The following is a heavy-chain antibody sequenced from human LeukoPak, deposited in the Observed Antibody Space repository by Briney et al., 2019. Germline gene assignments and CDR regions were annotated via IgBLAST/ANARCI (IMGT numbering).Heavy chain of an antibody. CDR3: GGASDQYCSSTSCSPLFDY. CDR2: IYYSGST. D-gene: IGHD2-2*01. J-gene: IGHJ4*02. Sequence: SETLSLTCTVSGGSISSSTYYRGWIRQPPGKGLEWIGYIYYSGSTNYNPSLKSRVTISVDTSKNQFSLKLSSVTAADTAVYHCGGASDQYCSSTSCSPLFDYWGQGTLVTVSS. V-gene: IGHV4-61*05. CDR1: GGSISSSTYY.